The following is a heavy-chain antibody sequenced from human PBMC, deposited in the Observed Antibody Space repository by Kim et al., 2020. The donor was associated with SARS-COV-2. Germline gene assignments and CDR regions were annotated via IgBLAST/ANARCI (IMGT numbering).Heavy chain of an antibody. CDR3: TTIVGATFGFFWFDP. J-gene: IGHJ5*02. Sequence: GGSLRLSCTASGFTFGDYAMSWFRQAPGKGLEWVGFIRSKAYGGTTEYAASVKGRFTISRDDSKSIAYLQMNSLKTEDTAVYYCTTIVGATFGFFWFDPWGQGTLVTVSS. D-gene: IGHD1-26*01. CDR2: IRSKAYGGTT. V-gene: IGHV3-49*03. CDR1: GFTFGDYA.